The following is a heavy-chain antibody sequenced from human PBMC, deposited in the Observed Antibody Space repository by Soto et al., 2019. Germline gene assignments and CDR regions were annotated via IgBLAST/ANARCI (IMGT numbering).Heavy chain of an antibody. CDR3: VRSSVAAAGTLGN. CDR2: IIPVLGVA. D-gene: IGHD6-13*01. Sequence: QVQLVQSGAEVKKPGSSVKVSCKASGGTLNSYTINWVRQAPGHGPEWLGRIIPVLGVANYAQTFQGRVTITADKSTSTVYMDLTSLRSEDTAVYYCVRSSVAAAGTLGNWGPGTLVTVSS. V-gene: IGHV1-69*02. CDR1: GGTLNSYT. J-gene: IGHJ4*02.